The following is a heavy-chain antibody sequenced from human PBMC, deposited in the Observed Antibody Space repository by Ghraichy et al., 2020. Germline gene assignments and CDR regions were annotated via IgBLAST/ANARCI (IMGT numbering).Heavy chain of an antibody. CDR2: ISVSGGTT. CDR1: GFTFSRYA. CDR3: AKDTEVMPAFYFDH. J-gene: IGHJ4*02. V-gene: IGHV3-23*01. D-gene: IGHD2-21*01. Sequence: LSLTCAGSGFTFSRYAMSWVRQAPGKGLEWVSGISVSGGTTQYADSVKGRFTISRDNSKNTLFLQMNSLSAEDSAVYYCAKDTEVMPAFYFDHWGQGTLVTVS.